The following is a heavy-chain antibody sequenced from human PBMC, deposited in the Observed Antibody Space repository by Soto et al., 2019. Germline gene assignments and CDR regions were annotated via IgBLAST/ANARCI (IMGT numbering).Heavy chain of an antibody. CDR1: GYSFTSYW. V-gene: IGHV5-51*01. J-gene: IGHJ5*02. D-gene: IGHD2-8*01. Sequence: GESLTISCKGSGYSFTSYWIGWVRPLPGKGLEWMGIIYPGDSDTRYSPSFQGQVTISADKSISTAYLQWSSLKASDTAMYYCARRGYCTNGVCYGNWFDPWGQGTLVTVSS. CDR3: ARRGYCTNGVCYGNWFDP. CDR2: IYPGDSDT.